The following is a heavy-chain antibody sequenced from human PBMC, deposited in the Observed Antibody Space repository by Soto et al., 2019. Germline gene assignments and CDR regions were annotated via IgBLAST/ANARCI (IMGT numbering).Heavy chain of an antibody. J-gene: IGHJ5*02. CDR3: AKSERDFWSSGYYTGWFDP. Sequence: ESGGGLVQPGGSLRLSCAASGFTFSSYEMNWVRQAPGKGLEWVSYISSSGSTKYYADSVKGRLIISRDNAKNSLYLQMNSLRAEDTAVYYCAKSERDFWSSGYYTGWFDPWGQGTLVTVSS. V-gene: IGHV3-48*03. CDR2: ISSSGSTK. CDR1: GFTFSSYE. D-gene: IGHD3-22*01.